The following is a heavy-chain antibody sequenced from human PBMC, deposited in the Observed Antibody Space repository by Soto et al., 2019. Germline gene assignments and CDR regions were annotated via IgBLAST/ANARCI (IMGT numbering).Heavy chain of an antibody. J-gene: IGHJ6*02. CDR1: GGSISSSNW. V-gene: IGHV4-4*02. D-gene: IGHD6-13*01. CDR2: IYHSGST. CDR3: ARDIAAAEGHYYYGMDV. Sequence: QVQLQESGPGLAKPSGTLSLTCAVSGGSISSSNWWSWVRQPPGKGLEWIGEIYHSGSTNYNPSLKSRVTISVDKSKNQFSLKLSSVTAADTAVYYCARDIAAAEGHYYYGMDVWGQGTTVTVSS.